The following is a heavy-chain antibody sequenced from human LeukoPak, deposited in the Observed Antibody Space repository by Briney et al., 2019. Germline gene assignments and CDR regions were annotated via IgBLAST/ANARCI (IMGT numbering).Heavy chain of an antibody. CDR3: ARGAGYYGSGSYSPFDY. V-gene: IGHV3-48*03. CDR1: GFTFDDYA. J-gene: IGHJ4*02. CDR2: ISSSGSTI. D-gene: IGHD3-10*01. Sequence: GGSLRLSCAASGFTFDDYAMHWVRQAPGKGLEWVSYISSSGSTIYYADSVKGRFTISRDNAKNSLYLQMNSLRAEDTAVYYCARGAGYYGSGSYSPFDYWGQGTLVTVSS.